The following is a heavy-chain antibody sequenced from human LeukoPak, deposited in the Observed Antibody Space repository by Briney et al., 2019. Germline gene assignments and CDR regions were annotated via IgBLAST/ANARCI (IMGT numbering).Heavy chain of an antibody. CDR3: ARDEGSVGALDY. D-gene: IGHD1-26*01. CDR2: ISSSSSYI. CDR1: GFTFSSYS. V-gene: IGHV3-21*01. J-gene: IGHJ4*02. Sequence: PGGSLRLSCAASGFTFSSYSRNWVRQAPGKGLEWVSSISSSSSYIYYADSVKGRFTISRDNAKNSLYLQMNSLRAEDTAVYYCARDEGSVGALDYWGQGTLVTVSS.